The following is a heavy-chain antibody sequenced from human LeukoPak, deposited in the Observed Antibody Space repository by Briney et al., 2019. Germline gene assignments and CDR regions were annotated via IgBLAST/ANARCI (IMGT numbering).Heavy chain of an antibody. J-gene: IGHJ4*02. CDR3: ARSTFGVVIIDY. D-gene: IGHD3-3*01. V-gene: IGHV1-2*02. CDR2: INPNSGGT. Sequence: ASVKVSCKASGYTFTGYYMHWVRQAPGQGLEWMGWINPNSGGTNYAQKFQGRVTMTRDTSISTAYMELSRLRSDDTAVYYCARSTFGVVIIDYWGQGTLVTVSS. CDR1: GYTFTGYY.